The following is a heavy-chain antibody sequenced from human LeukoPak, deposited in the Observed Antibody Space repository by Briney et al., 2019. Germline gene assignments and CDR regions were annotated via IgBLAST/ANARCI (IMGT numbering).Heavy chain of an antibody. D-gene: IGHD7-27*01. CDR2: IYYSGTT. CDR1: GGSISNDNYY. Sequence: SSETLSLTCTVSGGSISNDNYYWGWIRQPPGKGLEWIGSIYYSGTTYYNPSLKSRVTISIDTSKNQFSLKLSSVTAAETAVYYCARRPKNWGFDYWGQGTLVTVSS. CDR3: ARRPKNWGFDY. V-gene: IGHV4-39*01. J-gene: IGHJ4*02.